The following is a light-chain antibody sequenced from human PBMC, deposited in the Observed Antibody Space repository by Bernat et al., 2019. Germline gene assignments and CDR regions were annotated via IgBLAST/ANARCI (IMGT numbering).Light chain of an antibody. CDR3: AAWDDTLNALL. CDR2: SDS. CDR1: FSNIGSNT. V-gene: IGLV1-44*01. J-gene: IGLJ2*01. Sequence: QSVLTQPPSASGTPGQRVTVSCSGGFSNIGSNTVHWYQQLPGTAPKLLMYSDSYRPSGVPDRFSGSKSGSSASLAIRGLQSEDEADYYCAAWDDTLNALLFGGGTKVTVL.